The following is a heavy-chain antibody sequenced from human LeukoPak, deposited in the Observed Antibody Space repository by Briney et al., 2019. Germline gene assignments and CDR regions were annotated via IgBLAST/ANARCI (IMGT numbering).Heavy chain of an antibody. J-gene: IGHJ6*03. CDR3: VATMNLDYYYMDV. Sequence: SETLSLTCTVSGASISSGSYYWSWIRQSAGKGLEWIGRIYTSGSTNYNPSLKSRVTMSVHTSKNQFSLKLTSVTAADTAMYYCVATMNLDYYYMDVWGKGTTVTVSS. D-gene: IGHD3-22*01. CDR2: IYTSGST. CDR1: GASISSGSYY. V-gene: IGHV4-61*02.